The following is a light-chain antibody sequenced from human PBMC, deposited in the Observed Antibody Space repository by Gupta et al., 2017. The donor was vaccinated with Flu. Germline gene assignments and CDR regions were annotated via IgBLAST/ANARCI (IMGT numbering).Light chain of an antibody. V-gene: IGLV2-11*01. CDR3: SSHTGRDTWV. Sequence: QSAPTQARSVSGSPGQSVTISCTGSSNDVGGSNRVSWYQQRPGKAPKLILYDVTERPSGVPDRFSGSKSGNTASLTISGLQADDEADYYCSSHTGRDTWVFGIGTTVTVL. J-gene: IGLJ1*01. CDR1: SNDVGGSNR. CDR2: DVT.